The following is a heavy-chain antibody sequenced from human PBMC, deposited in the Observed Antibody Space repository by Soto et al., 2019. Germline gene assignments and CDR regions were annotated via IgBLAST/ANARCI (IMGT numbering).Heavy chain of an antibody. CDR3: ARDAGPDMQKRITIFGVVPSAYYYGMDV. D-gene: IGHD3-3*01. Sequence: GAPVEGSCKAFGFTFSSYGISWVRQAPGQGLEWIGWISAYNGNTNYAQKLQGRVTMTTDTSTSTAYMELRSLRSDDTAVYYCARDAGPDMQKRITIFGVVPSAYYYGMDVWGQGTTVTVSS. CDR1: GFTFSSYG. CDR2: ISAYNGNT. J-gene: IGHJ6*02. V-gene: IGHV1-18*01.